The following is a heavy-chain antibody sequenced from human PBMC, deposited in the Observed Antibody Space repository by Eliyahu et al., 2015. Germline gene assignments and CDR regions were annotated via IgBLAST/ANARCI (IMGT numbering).Heavy chain of an antibody. D-gene: IGHD6-13*01. CDR3: ARGSKNSESWYGVLDS. V-gene: IGHV3-48*03. J-gene: IGHJ4*02. CDR2: ISSSASTR. Sequence: VRLVESGGGFVQPGGXLRLXXVXXGFTFGXYGFNWVRQAPGKGLEWISYISSSASTRYYADSVKGRFTSSRDNAKNSLFLQMDSLRVDDTAVYYCARGSKNSESWYGVLDSWGQGTLITVTS. CDR1: GFTFGXYG.